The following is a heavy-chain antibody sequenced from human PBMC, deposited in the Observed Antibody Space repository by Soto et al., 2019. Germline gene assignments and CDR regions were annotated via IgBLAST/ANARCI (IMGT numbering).Heavy chain of an antibody. J-gene: IGHJ6*02. CDR2: IYYSGST. V-gene: IGHV4-30-4*01. D-gene: IGHD2-15*01. Sequence: QVQLQESGPGLVKPSQTLSLTCTVSGGSISSGDYYWSWIRQPPGKGLEWIGYIYYSGSTYYNPSLKSRVTISVDTSKNQFPLKLSSVTAADTAVYYCARAEDGYCSGGSCDQYYYGMDVWGQGTTVTVSS. CDR1: GGSISSGDYY. CDR3: ARAEDGYCSGGSCDQYYYGMDV.